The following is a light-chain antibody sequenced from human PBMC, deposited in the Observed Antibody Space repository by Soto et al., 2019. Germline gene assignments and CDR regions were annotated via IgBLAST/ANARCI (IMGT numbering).Light chain of an antibody. CDR1: SSNIGSNS. CDR3: ATWDDSMSGFV. Sequence: QSVLTQAPSLSGTPGQRVTISCSGSSSNIGSNSVYWYQHLTGTAPKLLIYRNNQRPSGVPDRISGSKSDTSASLAISGLRYEDEADYYCATWDDSMSGFVFGTGTKVTVL. CDR2: RNN. V-gene: IGLV1-47*01. J-gene: IGLJ1*01.